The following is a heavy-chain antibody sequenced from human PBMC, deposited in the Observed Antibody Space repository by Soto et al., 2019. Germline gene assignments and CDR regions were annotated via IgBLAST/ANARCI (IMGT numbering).Heavy chain of an antibody. CDR1: GGSISSGGYY. CDR3: ARAGETYYDILTGYYNKAFDI. V-gene: IGHV4-31*03. J-gene: IGHJ3*02. Sequence: QVQLQESGPGLVKPSQTLSLTCTVSGGSISSGGYYWSWIRQHPGKGLEWIGYIYYSGSTYYNPSLKSRVTISVDTSKNRFSLKLSSVTAADTAVYYCARAGETYYDILTGYYNKAFDIWGQGTMVTVSS. D-gene: IGHD3-9*01. CDR2: IYYSGST.